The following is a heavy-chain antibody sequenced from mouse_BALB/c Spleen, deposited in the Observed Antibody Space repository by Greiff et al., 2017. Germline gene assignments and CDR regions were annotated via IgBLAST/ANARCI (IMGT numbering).Heavy chain of an antibody. CDR3: VRHEGSAWFAY. V-gene: IGHV10-1*02. J-gene: IGHJ3*01. CDR2: IRSKSNNYAT. Sequence: EVHLVESGGGLVQPKGSLKLSCAASGFTFNTYAMNWVRQAPGKGLEWVARIRSKSNNYATYYADSVKDRFTISRDDSQSMLYLQMNNLKTEDTAMYYCVRHEGSAWFAYWGQGTLVTVSA. CDR1: GFTFNTYA.